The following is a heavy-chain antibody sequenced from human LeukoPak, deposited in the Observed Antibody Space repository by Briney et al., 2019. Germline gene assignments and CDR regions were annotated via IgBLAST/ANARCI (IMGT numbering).Heavy chain of an antibody. Sequence: PGGSLRLSCAASGFTFSSYWIHWVRQAPGKGLVWVSRINSDGSSTTYADSVKGRFTISRDNAKNSLYLQMNSLRAEDMALYYCAKDVSLGYCSGGTCSAHFDHWGQGTLVTVSS. D-gene: IGHD2-15*01. CDR1: GFTFSSYW. CDR3: AKDVSLGYCSGGTCSAHFDH. CDR2: INSDGSST. J-gene: IGHJ4*02. V-gene: IGHV3-74*01.